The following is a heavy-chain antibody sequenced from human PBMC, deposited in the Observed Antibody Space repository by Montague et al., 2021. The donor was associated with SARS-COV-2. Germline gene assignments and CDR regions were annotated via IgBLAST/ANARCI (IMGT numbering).Heavy chain of an antibody. J-gene: IGHJ6*02. CDR2: SYERGIT. V-gene: IGHV4-34*01. CDR1: GGSFSNHY. Sequence: SETLSLTCAVYGGSFSNHYWSWIRQPPGKGLEWIGESYERGITNYNPSLQSRVTISVDTSKNQFSLKLSSVTAADTAVYYCARGSWHGVVVTAIGDGYCGMDAWGQGTTVTVSS. D-gene: IGHD2-21*02. CDR3: ARGSWHGVVVTAIGDGYCGMDA.